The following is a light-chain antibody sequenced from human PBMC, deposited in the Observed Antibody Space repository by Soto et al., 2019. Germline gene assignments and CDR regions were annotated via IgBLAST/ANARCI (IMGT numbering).Light chain of an antibody. V-gene: IGKV1-33*01. J-gene: IGKJ3*01. Sequence: DIQMTQSPSSLSASVGDTVTITCQASQDITNHLNWYQHKPGKAPNLLIYDASHLETGVPSRFTGSGSGTYFTLTLSSLQSEDIATYYCQKYDGVPQFGPGTRVDF. CDR3: QKYDGVPQ. CDR1: QDITNH. CDR2: DAS.